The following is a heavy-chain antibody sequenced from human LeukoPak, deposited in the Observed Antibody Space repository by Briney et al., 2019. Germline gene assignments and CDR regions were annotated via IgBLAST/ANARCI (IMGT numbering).Heavy chain of an antibody. J-gene: IGHJ2*01. Sequence: PSETLSLTCTVSGGSISSGGYYWSWIRQHPGKGLEWIGYIYYSGSTYYNPSLKSRVTISVDTSKNQFSLKLSSVTAADTAVYYCAREGRNVEMATITKINRYFDLWGRGTLVTVSS. V-gene: IGHV4-31*03. CDR2: IYYSGST. CDR1: GGSISSGGYY. CDR3: AREGRNVEMATITKINRYFDL. D-gene: IGHD5-12*01.